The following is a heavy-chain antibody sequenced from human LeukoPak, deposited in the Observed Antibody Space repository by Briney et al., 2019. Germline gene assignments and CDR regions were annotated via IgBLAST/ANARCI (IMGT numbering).Heavy chain of an antibody. CDR3: AKPLGDYYGSGSYQYYFDY. D-gene: IGHD3-10*01. CDR1: GFTFSSYS. V-gene: IGHV3-21*01. CDR2: ISSSSSYI. Sequence: PGGSLRLSCAASGFTFSSYSMNWVRQAPGKGLEWVSSISSSSSYIYYADSVKGRFTISRDNAKNSLYLQMNSLRAEDTAVYYCAKPLGDYYGSGSYQYYFDYWGQGTLVTVSS. J-gene: IGHJ4*02.